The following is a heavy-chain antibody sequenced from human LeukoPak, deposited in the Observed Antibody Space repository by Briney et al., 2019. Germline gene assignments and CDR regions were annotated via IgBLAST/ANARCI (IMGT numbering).Heavy chain of an antibody. Sequence: ASVKVSCKASGGTSSSYAISWVRQAPGQGLEWMGGIIPIFGTANYAQKFQGRVTITADKSTSTAYMELSSLRAEDMALYYCAKDKYYDFWSGYLDYWGQGTLVTVSS. CDR1: GGTSSSYA. CDR2: IIPIFGTA. V-gene: IGHV1-69*06. J-gene: IGHJ4*02. CDR3: AKDKYYDFWSGYLDY. D-gene: IGHD3-3*01.